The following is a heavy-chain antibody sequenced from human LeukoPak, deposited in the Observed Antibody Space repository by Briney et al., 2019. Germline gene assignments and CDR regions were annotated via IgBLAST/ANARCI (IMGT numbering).Heavy chain of an antibody. J-gene: IGHJ2*01. CDR3: ARAGVSGYSHYWYFDL. CDR1: GYTFTGYY. CDR2: INPNSGGT. V-gene: IGHV1-2*02. Sequence: GASVKVSCKASGYTFTGYYMHWVRQASGQGLEWMGWINPNSGGTNYAQKFQGRVTMTRDTSISTAYMELSRLRSDDTAVYYCARAGVSGYSHYWYFDLWGRGTLVTVSS. D-gene: IGHD3-3*01.